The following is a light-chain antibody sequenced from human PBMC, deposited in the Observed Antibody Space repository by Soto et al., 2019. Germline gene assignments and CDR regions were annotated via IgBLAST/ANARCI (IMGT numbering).Light chain of an antibody. CDR1: SGSVSTSYY. CDR3: VLYMGSGISV. J-gene: IGLJ3*02. Sequence: QAVVTQEPSFSVSPGRTVTLTCGLSSGSVSTSYYPSWYQQTPGQAPRTLIYNTNTRSSGVPDRFSGSILGNKAALTITGAQADDGSDYYCVLYMGSGISVFGGGTKLTVL. CDR2: NTN. V-gene: IGLV8-61*01.